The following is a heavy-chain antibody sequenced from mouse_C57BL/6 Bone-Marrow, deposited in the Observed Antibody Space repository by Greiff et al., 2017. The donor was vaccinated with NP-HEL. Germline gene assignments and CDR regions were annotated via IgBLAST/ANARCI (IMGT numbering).Heavy chain of an antibody. V-gene: IGHV10-1*01. CDR3: VRQGGGKGAFAY. J-gene: IGHJ3*01. CDR2: IRSKSNNYAT. Sequence: EVTLVESGGGLVQPKGSLKLSCAASGFSFNTYAMNWVRQAPGKGLEWVARIRSKSNNYATYYADSVKDRFTISRDDSESMLYLQMNNLKTEDTAMYYCVRQGGGKGAFAYWGQGTLVTVSA. D-gene: IGHD6-1*01. CDR1: GFSFNTYA.